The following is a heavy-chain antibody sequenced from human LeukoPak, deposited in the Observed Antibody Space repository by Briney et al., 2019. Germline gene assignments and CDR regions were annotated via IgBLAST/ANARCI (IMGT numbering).Heavy chain of an antibody. D-gene: IGHD2-8*01. Sequence: PSETLSLACTVSGDSLNNYYWSWIRQPPGKGLERIGYIYYSGSTNYNPSLKSRVTMSVDTSRTQFSLNLTSVTAADTAVYYWAKGRCFPPLYFYGGGVLGQGTTVTVSS. V-gene: IGHV4-59*01. J-gene: IGHJ6*02. CDR1: GDSLNNYY. CDR2: IYYSGST. CDR3: AKGRCFPPLYFYGGGV.